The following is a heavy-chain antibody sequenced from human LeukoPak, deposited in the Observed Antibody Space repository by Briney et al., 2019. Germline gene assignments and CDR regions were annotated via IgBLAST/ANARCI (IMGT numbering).Heavy chain of an antibody. J-gene: IGHJ6*02. CDR2: IYSGGST. CDR1: GFTVSSNY. D-gene: IGHD6-13*01. V-gene: IGHV3-53*05. CDR3: AKDIAAAGFPYYYYYGMDV. Sequence: GGSLRLSCAASGFTVSSNYMSWVRQAPGKGLEWVSVIYSGGSTYYADSVKGRSTISRDNSKNTLYLQMNSLRAEDTAVYYCAKDIAAAGFPYYYYYGMDVWGQGTTVTVSS.